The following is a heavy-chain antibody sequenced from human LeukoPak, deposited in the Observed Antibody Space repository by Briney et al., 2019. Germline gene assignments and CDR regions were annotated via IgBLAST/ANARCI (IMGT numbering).Heavy chain of an antibody. CDR3: TTYGSGRKFDY. Sequence: GGSLRLSCAASGFSFSDAWMSWVRQIPGKGLEWVGRIESKTDGGTTDYAAPVKGRFTISRDDSPNTLYLQMNSLKSEDTAVYYCTTYGSGRKFDYWGQGILVTVSS. D-gene: IGHD3-10*01. J-gene: IGHJ4*02. CDR2: IESKTDGGTT. CDR1: GFSFSDAW. V-gene: IGHV3-15*04.